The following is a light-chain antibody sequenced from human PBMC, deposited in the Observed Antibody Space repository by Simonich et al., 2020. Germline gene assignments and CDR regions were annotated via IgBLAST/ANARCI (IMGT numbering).Light chain of an antibody. J-gene: IGLJ3*02. CDR2: EGS. CDR1: SMYVGGYNL. CDR3: SSYTSSSTWV. V-gene: IGLV2-14*02. Sequence: QSALTQPASVSGSPGQSITISCPGTSMYVGGYNLFSWYQKHPGKAPKLMIYEGSKRPSGVANRFSGSKSGNTASLTISGLQAEDEADYYCSSYTSSSTWVFGGGTKLTVL.